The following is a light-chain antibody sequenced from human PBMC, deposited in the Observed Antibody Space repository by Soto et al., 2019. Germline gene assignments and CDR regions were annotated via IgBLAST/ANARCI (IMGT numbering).Light chain of an antibody. J-gene: IGKJ1*01. V-gene: IGKV3-15*01. CDR2: GAS. CDR1: QNISNY. Sequence: LVLTQSPDTLSFSPGKRATLSCRASQNISNYLIWYQQKPGQAPRLLIYGASTRATGISARFSGSGSGTEFTLTISSMKSEDFGVYYCQQYNNWWTFGQGTKVDIK. CDR3: QQYNNWWT.